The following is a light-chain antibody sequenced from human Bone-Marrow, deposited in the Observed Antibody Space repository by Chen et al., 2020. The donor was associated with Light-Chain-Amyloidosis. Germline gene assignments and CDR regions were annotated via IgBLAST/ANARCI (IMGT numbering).Light chain of an antibody. V-gene: IGKV1-5*01. CDR1: QSISSW. J-gene: IGKJ1*01. CDR3: QQYNSYRT. CDR2: DAS. Sequence: DIQMTPSPSTLSASVGDRVTITCRASQSISSWLAWYQQKPGKAPKLLIYDASSLESGVPSRFSGSGSGTEFTLTISSLQPDDFATYYCQQYNSYRTFGQGTKVEI.